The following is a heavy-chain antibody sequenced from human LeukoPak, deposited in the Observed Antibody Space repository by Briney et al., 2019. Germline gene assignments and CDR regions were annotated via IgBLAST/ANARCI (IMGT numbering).Heavy chain of an antibody. J-gene: IGHJ4*02. CDR3: ARDRGGGFDY. CDR1: GFTFSSYR. D-gene: IGHD3-10*01. CDR2: IKQDGSEK. V-gene: IGHV3-7*01. Sequence: GGSLRLSCAASGFTFSSYRMSWVRQAPGKGLEWVANIKQDGSEKYYVDSVKGRFTISRDNAKNSLYLQMNSLRAEDTAVYYCARDRGGGFDYWGQGTLVTVSS.